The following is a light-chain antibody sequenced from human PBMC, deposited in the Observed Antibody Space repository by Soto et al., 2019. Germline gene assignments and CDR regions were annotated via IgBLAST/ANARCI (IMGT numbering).Light chain of an antibody. CDR3: HQYNSWPRGT. Sequence: DIPMTQSPSSLSASVGDRVTITCRASQSITNYLNWYQQKPGEAPNLLIYAASSLQSAVPSRFSGSGSGTDFTLTISSLQPEDSAVYYCHQYNSWPRGTFGPGTKVEIK. J-gene: IGKJ3*01. CDR2: AAS. CDR1: QSITNY. V-gene: IGKV1-39*01.